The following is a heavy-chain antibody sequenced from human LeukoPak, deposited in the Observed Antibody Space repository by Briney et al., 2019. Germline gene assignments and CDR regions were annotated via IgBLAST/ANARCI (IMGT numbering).Heavy chain of an antibody. D-gene: IGHD2-21*01. CDR3: AKGIEARYYYYYGMDV. CDR1: GFTFSSYG. J-gene: IGHJ6*02. CDR2: ISYDGSNK. V-gene: IGHV3-30*18. Sequence: PGGSLRLSCAASGFTFSSYGMHWVRQAPGKGLEWVAVISYDGSNKYYADSMKGRFTISRDNSKNTLYLQMNSLRAEDTAVYYCAKGIEARYYYYYGMDVWGQGTTVTVSS.